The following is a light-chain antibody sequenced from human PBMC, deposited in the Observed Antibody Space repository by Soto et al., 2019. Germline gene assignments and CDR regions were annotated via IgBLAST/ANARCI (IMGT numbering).Light chain of an antibody. CDR3: QQYDLLPGP. CDR2: DAS. Sequence: DIQMTQSPSYLSASVGDRVTITCQASQDIKNSLNWYQQKPGKAPNLRIYDASNLETGVPSRFSGSGSGTDFTFTISSLQPEDIATYYCQQYDLLPGPFGQGTKLEIK. V-gene: IGKV1-33*01. J-gene: IGKJ2*01. CDR1: QDIKNS.